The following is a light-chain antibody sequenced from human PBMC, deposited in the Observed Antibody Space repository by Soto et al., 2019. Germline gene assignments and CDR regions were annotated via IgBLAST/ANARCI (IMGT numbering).Light chain of an antibody. CDR2: GAS. CDR3: QQYGTSEII. Sequence: EIVMTQSPATLSVSPGERATFSCRASQSVNNNLAWYQQKPGQAPRLLIYGASSRATGVPDRYSASGSGTDFTLTISRLEPEDFAVFFCQQYGTSEIIFGQGTRLEIK. V-gene: IGKV3-20*01. J-gene: IGKJ5*01. CDR1: QSVNNN.